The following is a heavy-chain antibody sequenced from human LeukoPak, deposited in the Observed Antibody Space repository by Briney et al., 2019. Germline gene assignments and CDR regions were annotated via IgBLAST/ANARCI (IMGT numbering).Heavy chain of an antibody. Sequence: APVKVSCKASGYTFTSYGISWVRQAPGQGLEWMGWISGYNGHTKYAQKFQGRATMTTDTSTSTAYMELRSLRSDDTAVYYCARDSREVLLWFGEFSPWGQGTLVTVS. CDR3: ARDSREVLLWFGEFSP. CDR1: GYTFTSYG. CDR2: ISGYNGHT. D-gene: IGHD3-10*01. V-gene: IGHV1-18*01. J-gene: IGHJ5*02.